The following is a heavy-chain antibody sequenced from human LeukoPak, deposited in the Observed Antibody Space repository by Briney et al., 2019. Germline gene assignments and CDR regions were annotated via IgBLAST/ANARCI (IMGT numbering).Heavy chain of an antibody. CDR2: IYYGGST. CDR3: ARDRDGYGHFDY. D-gene: IGHD5-24*01. Sequence: SETLSLTCAVYGGSFSGYYWSWIRQHPGKGLEWIGYIYYGGSTYHTTHYNPSLKTRTIISVDTSKNQFSLRLSSVTAADTAVYYCARDRDGYGHFDYWGQGTLVTVSS. CDR1: GGSFSGYY. J-gene: IGHJ4*02. V-gene: IGHV4-31*11.